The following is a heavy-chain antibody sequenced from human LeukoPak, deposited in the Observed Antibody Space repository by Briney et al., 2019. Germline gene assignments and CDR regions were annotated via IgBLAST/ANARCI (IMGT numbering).Heavy chain of an antibody. V-gene: IGHV3-30*02. CDR1: GFTFNNFG. CDR2: ISYDGSDK. Sequence: GGSLRLSCAASGFTFNNFGLHWVRQAPGKGLEWVAFISYDGSDKNCVDSVQGRFTISRDNSKNTLYLQMNSLRVDGTAVYYCAKDLHSGWSFDYWGQGILVTVSS. D-gene: IGHD6-19*01. J-gene: IGHJ4*02. CDR3: AKDLHSGWSFDY.